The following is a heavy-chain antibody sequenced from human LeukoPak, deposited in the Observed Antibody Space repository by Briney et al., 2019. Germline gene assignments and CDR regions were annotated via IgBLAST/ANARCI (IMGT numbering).Heavy chain of an antibody. CDR3: ARDRITIFGVVTIGLDY. D-gene: IGHD3-3*01. V-gene: IGHV1-2*02. CDR1: GYTFTGYY. CDR2: INPNSGGT. Sequence: ASVKVSCEASGYTFTGYYMHWVRQAPGQGLEWMGWINPNSGGTNYAQKFQGRVTMTRDTSISTAYMELSRLRSDDTAVYYCARDRITIFGVVTIGLDYWGQGTLVTVSS. J-gene: IGHJ4*02.